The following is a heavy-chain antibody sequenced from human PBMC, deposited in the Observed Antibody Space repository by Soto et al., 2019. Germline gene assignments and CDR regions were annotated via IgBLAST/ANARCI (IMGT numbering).Heavy chain of an antibody. CDR1: GGSISSSSYY. J-gene: IGHJ4*02. V-gene: IGHV4-39*01. CDR3: ARLGCTNGVCAEFDY. Sequence: QLQLQESGPGLVKPSETLSLTCTVSGGSISSSSYYWGWIRQPPGKGLEWIGSIYYSGSTYYNPSLKSRVTISVDTSKNQFSLKLSSVTAADTAVYYCARLGCTNGVCAEFDYWGQGTLVTVSS. CDR2: IYYSGST. D-gene: IGHD2-8*01.